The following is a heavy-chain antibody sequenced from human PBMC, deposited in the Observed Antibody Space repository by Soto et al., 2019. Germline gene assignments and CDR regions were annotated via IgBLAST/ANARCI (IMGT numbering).Heavy chain of an antibody. V-gene: IGHV3-21*01. CDR3: ARELTMVRGIIIRKYYFDY. CDR2: ISSSSSYI. J-gene: IGHJ4*02. D-gene: IGHD3-10*01. CDR1: GFTFSSYS. Sequence: EVQLVESGGGLVKPGGSLRLSCAASGFTFSSYSMNWVRQAPGKGLEWVSSISSSSSYIYYADSVKGRFTISRDNAKNSLDLQMNSLGAEDTAGYYWARELTMVRGIIIRKYYFDYWGQGTLVTVSS.